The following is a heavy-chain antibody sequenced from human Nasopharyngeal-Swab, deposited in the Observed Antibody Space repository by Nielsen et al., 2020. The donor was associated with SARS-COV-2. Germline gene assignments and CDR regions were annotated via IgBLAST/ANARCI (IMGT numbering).Heavy chain of an antibody. J-gene: IGHJ4*02. CDR1: GYTFTSYG. CDR2: ISAYNGNT. Sequence: ASVKVSYKASGYTFTSYGISWVRQAPGQGLEWMGWISAYNGNTNYAQKLQGRVTMTTDTSTSTAYMELRSLRSDDTAVYYCARDPSYGDYFDYWGQGTLVTVSS. CDR3: ARDPSYGDYFDY. V-gene: IGHV1-18*01. D-gene: IGHD4-17*01.